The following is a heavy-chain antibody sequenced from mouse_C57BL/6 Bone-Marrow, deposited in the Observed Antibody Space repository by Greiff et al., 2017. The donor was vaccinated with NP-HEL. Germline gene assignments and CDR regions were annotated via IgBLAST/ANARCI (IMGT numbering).Heavy chain of an antibody. CDR3: ARKSMVTTYYYAMDY. J-gene: IGHJ4*01. CDR1: GYTFTSYW. CDR2: IHPNSGST. D-gene: IGHD2-3*01. Sequence: QVQLQQPGAELVKPGASVKLSCKASGYTFTSYWMHWVKQRPGQGLEWIGMIHPNSGSTNYNEKFKSKATLTVDKSSSTAYMQLSSLTSEDSAVYYCARKSMVTTYYYAMDYWGQGTSGTVSS. V-gene: IGHV1-64*01.